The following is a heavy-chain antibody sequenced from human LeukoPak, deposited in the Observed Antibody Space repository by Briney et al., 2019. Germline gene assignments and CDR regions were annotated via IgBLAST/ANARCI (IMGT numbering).Heavy chain of an antibody. CDR3: AKGLKTAVGPYEGNHYYMDV. CDR1: GFTFSNYA. J-gene: IGHJ6*03. CDR2: INDRGIAT. V-gene: IGHV3-23*01. Sequence: GGSLGLSCAASGFTFSNYAMSWVRQAPGKGLEWVSTINDRGIATYYADSVKGRFTISRDNSKNTLSLQVSSLRAEDTAIYYCAKGLKTAVGPYEGNHYYMDVWGKGTTVTVSS. D-gene: IGHD5-18*01.